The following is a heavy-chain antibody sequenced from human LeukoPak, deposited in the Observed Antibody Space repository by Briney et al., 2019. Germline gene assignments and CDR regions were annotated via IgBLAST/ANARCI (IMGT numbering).Heavy chain of an antibody. Sequence: SETLSLTCAVYGGSFSGYYWSWIRQPPGKGLEWIGEINHSVSTNYNPSLKSRVTISVDTSKNQFSLKLSSVTAADTAVYYCARHGKRITMVRGVRRLGYFDYWGQGTLVTVSS. CDR3: ARHGKRITMVRGVRRLGYFDY. CDR1: GGSFSGYY. V-gene: IGHV4-34*01. J-gene: IGHJ4*02. D-gene: IGHD3-10*01. CDR2: INHSVST.